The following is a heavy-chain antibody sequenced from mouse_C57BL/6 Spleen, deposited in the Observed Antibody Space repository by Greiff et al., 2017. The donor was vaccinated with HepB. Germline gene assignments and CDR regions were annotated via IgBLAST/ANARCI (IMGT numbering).Heavy chain of an antibody. J-gene: IGHJ3*01. CDR3: ARSGITTVLESWFAY. V-gene: IGHV1-59*01. D-gene: IGHD1-1*01. CDR2: IDPSDSYT. Sequence: QVQLQQPGAELVRPGTSVKLSCKASGYTFTSYWMHWVKQRPGQGLEWIGVIDPSDSYTNYNQKFKGKATLTVDTSSSTAYMQLSSLTSEDSAVYYCARSGITTVLESWFAYWGQGTLVTVSA. CDR1: GYTFTSYW.